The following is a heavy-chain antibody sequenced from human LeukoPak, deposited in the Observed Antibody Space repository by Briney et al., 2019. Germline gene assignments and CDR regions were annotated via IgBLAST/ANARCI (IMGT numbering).Heavy chain of an antibody. CDR2: IYHSGST. J-gene: IGHJ4*02. Sequence: SETLSLTCAVSGYSISSGYYWGWIRQPPGKGLEWIGSIYHSGSTYYNPSLKSRVTISVDTSKNQFSLKLSSVTAPDTAVYYCATALNYDSSGYYDYWGQGTLVTVSS. D-gene: IGHD3-22*01. CDR3: ATALNYDSSGYYDY. V-gene: IGHV4-38-2*01. CDR1: GYSISSGYY.